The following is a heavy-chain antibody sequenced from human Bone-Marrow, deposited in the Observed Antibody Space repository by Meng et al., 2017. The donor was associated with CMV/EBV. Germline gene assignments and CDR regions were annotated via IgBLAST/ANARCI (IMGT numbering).Heavy chain of an antibody. V-gene: IGHV1-18*01. CDR1: GYTFTSNG. D-gene: IGHD3-10*01. CDR3: ARGPAGIWSADYYYYYGMDV. J-gene: IGHJ6*01. CDR2: ISAYNGNT. Sequence: ASVKVSCKASGYTFTSNGISWVRHAPGQGLEWMGWISAYNGNTNYAQKLQGRVTMTTDTSTSTAYMELRSLRSDDTAVYYCARGPAGIWSADYYYYYGMDVWGQGPTVTVSS.